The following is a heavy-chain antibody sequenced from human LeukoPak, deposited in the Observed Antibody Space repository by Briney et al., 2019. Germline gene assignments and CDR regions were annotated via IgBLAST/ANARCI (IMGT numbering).Heavy chain of an antibody. J-gene: IGHJ6*02. D-gene: IGHD4-17*01. CDR1: GVTFSSYA. Sequence: PGGSLRLSCSASGVTFSSYAMHWVRQASGKGLEYVSAISGDGGTTYYADSVKGRFTISRDNSKNTLYLQMSSLRAEDTAVYYCVKSTRVTTAYYYYGMDVWGQGTTVTVSS. CDR3: VKSTRVTTAYYYYGMDV. CDR2: ISGDGGTT. V-gene: IGHV3-64D*06.